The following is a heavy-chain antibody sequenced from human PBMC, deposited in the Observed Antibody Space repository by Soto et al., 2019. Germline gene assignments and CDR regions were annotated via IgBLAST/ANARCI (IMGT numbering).Heavy chain of an antibody. CDR2: IRNKANSDTT. CDR1: GFSFSDHY. V-gene: IGHV3-72*01. CDR3: SPLGGGFHS. D-gene: IGHD2-15*01. J-gene: IGHJ3*02. Sequence: EVQVVESGGGLVQPGGSLRLSCAASGFSFSDHYMDWVRQAPGKGLEWVDRIRNKANSDTTEYAASAKGRFTISRDDSRDSLYLQMISLKTEDKALYYCSPLGGGFHSWGQGAMVTVSS.